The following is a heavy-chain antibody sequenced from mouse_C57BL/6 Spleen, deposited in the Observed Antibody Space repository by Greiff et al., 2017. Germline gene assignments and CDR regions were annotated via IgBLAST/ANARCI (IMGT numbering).Heavy chain of an antibody. CDR3: ARYGSSPWFAY. CDR1: GYTFTSYW. J-gene: IGHJ3*01. D-gene: IGHD1-1*01. V-gene: IGHV1-69*01. CDR2: IDPSDSYT. Sequence: QVQLQQPGAELVMPGASVKLSCKASGYTFTSYWLHWVKQRPGQGLEWIGEIDPSDSYTNYNQKFKGKSTLTVDKSSSTAYMQLSSLTSEDSAVYYCARYGSSPWFAYWGQGTLVTVSA.